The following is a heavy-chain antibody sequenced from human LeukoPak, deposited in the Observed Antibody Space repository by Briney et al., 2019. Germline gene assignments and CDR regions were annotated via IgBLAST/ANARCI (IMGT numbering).Heavy chain of an antibody. V-gene: IGHV3-11*01. CDR1: GFIFSDYY. Sequence: GGSLRLSCAASGFIFSDYYMSWIRQAPGKGLEWVSYIGSSGRTIYYADSVKGRSTISRDNAKNSLFLQMNTLKAEDTAVYYCARAGGSYLGEFNYWGKGTLVTVSS. CDR3: ARAGGSYLGEFNY. CDR2: IGSSGRTI. J-gene: IGHJ4*02. D-gene: IGHD1-26*01.